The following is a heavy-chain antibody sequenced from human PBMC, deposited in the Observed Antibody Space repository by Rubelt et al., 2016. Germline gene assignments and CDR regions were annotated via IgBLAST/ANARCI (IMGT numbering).Heavy chain of an antibody. Sequence: SWVQQAPGQGLEWMGRIIPILGIANYAQKFQGRVTITADKSTSTAYMELSSLRSEDTAVYYCARVGTAMVTTWGQGTLVTVSS. CDR2: IIPILGIA. CDR3: ARVGTAMVTT. V-gene: IGHV1-69*04. D-gene: IGHD5-18*01. J-gene: IGHJ5*02.